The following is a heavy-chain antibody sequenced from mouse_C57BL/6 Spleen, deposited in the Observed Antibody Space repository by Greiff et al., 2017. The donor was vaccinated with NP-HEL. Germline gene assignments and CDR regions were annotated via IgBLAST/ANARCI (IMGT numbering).Heavy chain of an antibody. Sequence: VQLQQSGAELVKPGASVKLSCKASGYTFTSYWMQWVKQRPGQGLEWIGEIDPSDSYTNYNQKFKGKATLTVDTSSSTADMQLSSLTAEDSAVYYCARGYSNDFDYWGQGTTLTVSS. V-gene: IGHV1-50*01. J-gene: IGHJ2*01. D-gene: IGHD2-5*01. CDR1: GYTFTSYW. CDR3: ARGYSNDFDY. CDR2: IDPSDSYT.